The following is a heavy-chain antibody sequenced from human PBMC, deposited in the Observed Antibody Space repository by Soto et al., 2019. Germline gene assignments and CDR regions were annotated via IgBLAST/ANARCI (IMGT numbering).Heavy chain of an antibody. CDR3: ARRSWSGYIKNIAHMDV. J-gene: IGHJ6*03. D-gene: IGHD3-3*01. CDR2: MNPNSGNT. V-gene: IGHV1-8*01. Sequence: ASVKVSCKASGYTFTSYDINWVRQATGQGLEWMGWMNPNSGNTGYAQKFQGRVTMTRNTSISTAYMELSSLRSEDTAVYYCARRSWSGYIKNIAHMDVWGKGTTVTVSS. CDR1: GYTFTSYD.